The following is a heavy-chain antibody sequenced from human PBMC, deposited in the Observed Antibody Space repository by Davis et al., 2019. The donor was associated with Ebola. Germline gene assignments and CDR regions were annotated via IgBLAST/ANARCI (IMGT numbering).Heavy chain of an antibody. CDR2: MNPNSGNT. J-gene: IGHJ4*02. V-gene: IGHV1-8*01. Sequence: AASVKVSCKASGYTFTSYDINWVRQAPGQGLEWMGWMNPNSGNTGYAQKFQGRVTMTEDTSTDTAYMELRSLRFEDTAVYYCTVGGIGGMGDYWGQGTLVTVSS. CDR1: GYTFTSYD. CDR3: TVGGIGGMGDY. D-gene: IGHD1-26*01.